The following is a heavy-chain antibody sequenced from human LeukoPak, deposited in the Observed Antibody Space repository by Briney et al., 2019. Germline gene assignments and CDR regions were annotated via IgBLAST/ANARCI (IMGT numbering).Heavy chain of an antibody. D-gene: IGHD5-12*01. CDR1: GLTFSDAW. CDR2: IRNDRIT. CDR3: TWRATIFTGDD. V-gene: IGHV3-15*01. Sequence: GGSLRLSCVLSGLTFSDAWMSWVRQAPGQGLEWVGRIRNDRITDYAAPVQGRFSISRDNSKYTCYLQMNSLRMEDTCMYFCTWRATIFTGDDWVQGTLFTDSS. J-gene: IGHJ4*02.